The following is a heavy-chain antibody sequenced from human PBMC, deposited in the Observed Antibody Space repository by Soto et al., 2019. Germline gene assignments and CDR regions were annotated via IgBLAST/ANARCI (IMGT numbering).Heavy chain of an antibody. D-gene: IGHD6-19*01. CDR1: GFSLSRTGMA. V-gene: IGHV2-5*02. J-gene: IGHJ4*02. Sequence: QITLKESGPTLVKPTQTLTLTCTFSGFSLSRTGMAVGWIRQPPGKALEWLARIYWDDDKRYRPFLKSRLTSTEDTSNNPVVLTMSNMDPVDTARYYWAHIAVAGSAYSFEYWGQGTLVTVSS. CDR2: IYWDDDK. CDR3: AHIAVAGSAYSFEY.